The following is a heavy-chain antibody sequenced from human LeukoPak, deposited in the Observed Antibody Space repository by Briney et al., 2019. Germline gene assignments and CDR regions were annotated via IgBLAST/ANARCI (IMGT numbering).Heavy chain of an antibody. CDR3: ARSLVTAIRDGMDV. V-gene: IGHV3-30*04. D-gene: IGHD2-21*02. CDR2: ISYDGSSK. Sequence: PGRSLRLSCVASGYTFSNYAMNWVRQAPGKGLEWVAVISYDGSSKYHADSAKGRFTVSRDNSKNTLYLEMNSLRGEDTAVYYCARSLVTAIRDGMDVWGQGTTVTVSS. CDR1: GYTFSNYA. J-gene: IGHJ6*02.